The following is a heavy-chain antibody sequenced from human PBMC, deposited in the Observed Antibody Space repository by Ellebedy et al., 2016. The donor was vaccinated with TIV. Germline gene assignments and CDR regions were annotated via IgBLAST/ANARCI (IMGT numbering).Heavy chain of an antibody. CDR2: IDPLGGTT. Sequence: AASVKVSCKASGYTFTSYYMHWVRQAPGQGLEWMGIIDPLGGTTSYADNFQGRVSMTRDTSTSTVYMELISRSSEDSAVYYCTRDRVVGVTTFVYWGQGTVVTVSS. V-gene: IGHV1-46*01. CDR1: GYTFTSYY. J-gene: IGHJ4*02. CDR3: TRDRVVGVTTFVY. D-gene: IGHD4-17*01.